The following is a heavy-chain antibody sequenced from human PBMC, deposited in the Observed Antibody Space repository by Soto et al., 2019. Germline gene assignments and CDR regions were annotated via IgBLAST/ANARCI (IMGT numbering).Heavy chain of an antibody. CDR2: IYYGGST. Sequence: QVQLQESGPGLVKPSETLSLTCTVSGGSIRTYYWSWVRQPPGKGLEWIGYIYYGGSTNYNPSLKRRVTXPXXXSXXQFSLKLSSVTAADTAVYYCARGTTSLRWFGELLAYNWFDSWGQGSLVTVSS. D-gene: IGHD3-10*01. CDR3: ARGTTSLRWFGELLAYNWFDS. V-gene: IGHV4-59*01. CDR1: GGSIRTYY. J-gene: IGHJ5*01.